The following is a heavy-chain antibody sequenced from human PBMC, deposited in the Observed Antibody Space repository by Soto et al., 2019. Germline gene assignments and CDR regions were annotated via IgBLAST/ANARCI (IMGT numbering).Heavy chain of an antibody. V-gene: IGHV1-69*06. D-gene: IGHD2-8*01. CDR2: IIPIFGTA. CDR3: ARVYCTNGVCPNWFDP. J-gene: IGHJ5*02. Sequence: QVQLVQSGAEVKKPGSSVKVSCKASGGTFSSYAISWVRQAPGQGLEWMGGIIPIFGTANYAQKFQGRVTITADKSSSTAYMELSSLRSEDTAVYYCARVYCTNGVCPNWFDPWGQGTLVTVSS. CDR1: GGTFSSYA.